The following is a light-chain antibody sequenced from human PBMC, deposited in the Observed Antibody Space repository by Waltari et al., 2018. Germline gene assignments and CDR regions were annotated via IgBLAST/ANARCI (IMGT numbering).Light chain of an antibody. CDR3: QHYVRLPVA. Sequence: EIVLTQSPGTLSLSPGERATLSCRASQSVGRTLAWYQQKPGQAPRLLICGASNRATGTPDRCSGRGSGTDFSLTISRLDPADFAVYYCQHYVRLPVAFGQGTTVEIK. CDR1: QSVGRT. V-gene: IGKV3-20*01. CDR2: GAS. J-gene: IGKJ1*01.